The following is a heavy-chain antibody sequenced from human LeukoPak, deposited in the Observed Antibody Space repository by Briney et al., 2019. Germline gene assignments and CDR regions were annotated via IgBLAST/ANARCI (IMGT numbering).Heavy chain of an antibody. D-gene: IGHD2-15*01. Sequence: SETLSLTCTVSGGSTSSNNYYWGWFRQFPGKGLRWIGSFSYNGNTYYNPSLKSRGAISVDTSKNQFSLKMSSVTAADTAVYYCARHRPLVVAATLGDFDNWGQGTLVTVSS. CDR3: ARHRPLVVAATLGDFDN. V-gene: IGHV4-39*01. CDR1: GGSTSSNNYY. J-gene: IGHJ4*02. CDR2: FSYNGNT.